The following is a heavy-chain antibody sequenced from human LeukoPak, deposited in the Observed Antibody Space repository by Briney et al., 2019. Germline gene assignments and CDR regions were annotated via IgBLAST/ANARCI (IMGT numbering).Heavy chain of an antibody. CDR3: AREYSSCWYSVLRRFDP. Sequence: SDTLSLTCTVSGGSISNYYWSWIRQPAGKGLEWIGRIYTSGSTNYNPSLKGRVTMSVDTSKNQFSLKLSSVTAADTAAYYCAREYSSCWYSVLRRFDPWGQGTLVTVSS. J-gene: IGHJ5*02. CDR1: GGSISNYY. CDR2: IYTSGST. D-gene: IGHD6-13*01. V-gene: IGHV4-4*07.